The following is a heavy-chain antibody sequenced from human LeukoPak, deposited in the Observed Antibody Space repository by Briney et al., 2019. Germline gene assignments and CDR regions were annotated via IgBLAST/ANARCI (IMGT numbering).Heavy chain of an antibody. J-gene: IGHJ6*02. CDR2: IKQDGSEK. CDR1: GFTFSSYW. V-gene: IGHV3-7*01. CDR3: XXXXXXXXQDYYGMDV. Sequence: GGSLRLSCAASGFTFSSYWMSWVRQAPGKGLEWVANIKQDGSEKYYVDSVKGRFTISRDNAKNSLYLQMNSLRAEDTAVYYXXXXXXXXXQDYYGMDVWGQGTTVTVSS.